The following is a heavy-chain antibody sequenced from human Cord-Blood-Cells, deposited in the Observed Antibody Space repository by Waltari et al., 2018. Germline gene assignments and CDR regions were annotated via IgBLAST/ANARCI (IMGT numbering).Heavy chain of an antibody. CDR2: IYTSGST. Sequence: QVQLQESGPGLVTPSETLSLTCTVSGGSISRYYWRWIRQPAGKGLEWIGRIYTSGSTNYNPSLKSRVTMSVDTSKNQFSLKLSSVTAADTAVYYCARMGIAAAGTGWFDPWGQGTLVTVSS. J-gene: IGHJ5*02. D-gene: IGHD6-13*01. CDR3: ARMGIAAAGTGWFDP. V-gene: IGHV4-4*07. CDR1: GGSISRYY.